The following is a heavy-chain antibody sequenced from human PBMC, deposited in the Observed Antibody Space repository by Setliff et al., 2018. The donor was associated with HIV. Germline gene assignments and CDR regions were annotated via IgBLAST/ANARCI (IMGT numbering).Heavy chain of an antibody. CDR3: ARGTPPRITMVRGVIRRGNAFDI. Sequence: SETLSLTCTVSGGSITSYYWSWIRQTPGKRLEYIGYIYYNGGTNYNPSLKSRVTISVDTSKNQFSLKLSSVTAADTAVYYCARGTPPRITMVRGVIRRGNAFDIWGQGTMVTVSS. CDR1: GGSITSYY. CDR2: IYYNGGT. D-gene: IGHD3-10*01. V-gene: IGHV4-59*12. J-gene: IGHJ3*02.